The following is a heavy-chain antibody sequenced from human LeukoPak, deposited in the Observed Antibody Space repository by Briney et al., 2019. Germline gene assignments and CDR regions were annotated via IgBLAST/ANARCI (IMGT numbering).Heavy chain of an antibody. Sequence: SVKVSCKASGGTFSSYAISWVRQAPGQGLEWMGRIIPILGIANYAQKFQERVTITRDMSTSTAYMELSSLRSEDTAVYYCAAGKASIAAPRYWGQGTLVTVSS. CDR1: GGTFSSYA. D-gene: IGHD6-6*01. CDR3: AAGKASIAAPRY. CDR2: IIPILGIA. V-gene: IGHV1-69*04. J-gene: IGHJ4*02.